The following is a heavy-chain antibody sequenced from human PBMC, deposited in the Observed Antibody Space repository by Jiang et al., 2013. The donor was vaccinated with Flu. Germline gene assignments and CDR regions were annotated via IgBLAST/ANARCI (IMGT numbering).Heavy chain of an antibody. D-gene: IGHD4-11*01. J-gene: IGHJ5*02. Sequence: GPGLVKPSETLSLTCTVSGGSISSYYWSWIRQPPGKGLEWIGYIYYGGSTHYNPSLKSRVSISVDTSKNQFSLKLRSVTAADTAVYYCARDLSDYGNQNYWFDPGAREPWSPSPQ. CDR2: IYYGGST. CDR3: ARDLSDYGNQNYWFDP. CDR1: GGSISSYY. V-gene: IGHV4-59*12.